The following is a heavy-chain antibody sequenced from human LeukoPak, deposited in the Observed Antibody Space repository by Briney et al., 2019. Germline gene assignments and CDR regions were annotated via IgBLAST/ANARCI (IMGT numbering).Heavy chain of an antibody. CDR2: ISAYNGNT. CDR1: EYTFTSYD. J-gene: IGHJ5*02. D-gene: IGHD6-13*01. CDR3: ARAAAAGTSWFDP. Sequence: ASVTVSCKASEYTFTSYDINWVRQAPGQGLEWMGWISAYNGNTNYAQKLQGRVTMTTDTSTSTAYMELRSLRSDDTAVYYCARAAAAGTSWFDPWGQGTLVTVSS. V-gene: IGHV1-18*01.